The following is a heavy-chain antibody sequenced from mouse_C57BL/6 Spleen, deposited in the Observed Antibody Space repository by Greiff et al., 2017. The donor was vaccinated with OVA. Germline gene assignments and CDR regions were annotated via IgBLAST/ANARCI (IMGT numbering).Heavy chain of an antibody. V-gene: IGHV3-6*01. CDR1: GYSITSGYY. J-gene: IGHJ1*03. CDR2: ISYDGSN. CDR3: ARGGGPYWYFDV. Sequence: EVKVEESGPGLVKPSQSLSLTCSVTGYSITSGYYWNWIRQFPGNKLEWMGYISYDGSNNYNPSLKNRISITRDTSKNQFFLKLNSVTTEDTATYYCARGGGPYWYFDVWGTGTTVTVSS.